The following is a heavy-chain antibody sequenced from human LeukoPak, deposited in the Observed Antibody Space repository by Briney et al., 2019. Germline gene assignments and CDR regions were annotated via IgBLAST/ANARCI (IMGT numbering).Heavy chain of an antibody. CDR2: ISDSGRST. CDR1: GFTFSSYA. J-gene: IGHJ6*04. D-gene: IGHD3-10*02. CDR3: AELGITMIGGV. Sequence: GGSLRLSCAASGFTFSSYAMSWVRQAPGKGLEWVSGISDSGRSTYYADSVKGRFTISRDNAKNSLYLQMNSLRAEDTAVYYCAELGITMIGGVWGKGTTVTISS. V-gene: IGHV3-23*01.